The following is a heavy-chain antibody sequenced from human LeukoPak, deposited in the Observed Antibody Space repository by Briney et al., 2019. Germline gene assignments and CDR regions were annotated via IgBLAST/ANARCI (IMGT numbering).Heavy chain of an antibody. CDR2: IRSGGGST. V-gene: IGHV3-23*01. CDR3: AKKYYYGSGSYLPYFDY. Sequence: GGSLRLSCVASGFTFSTYAMTWVRQAPGKGLEWVSTIRSGGGSTYYADSVKGRFTISRDDSKDTLYLQMNTLRAEDTAVYYCAKKYYYGSGSYLPYFDYWGQGSLVTVSS. D-gene: IGHD3-10*01. CDR1: GFTFSTYA. J-gene: IGHJ4*02.